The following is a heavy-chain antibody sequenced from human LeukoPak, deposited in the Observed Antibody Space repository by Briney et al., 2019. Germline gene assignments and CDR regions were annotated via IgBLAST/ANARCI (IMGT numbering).Heavy chain of an antibody. V-gene: IGHV1-58*01. D-gene: IGHD2-2*03. CDR2: IVVGSGNT. Sequence: SVKVSCKASGFTFTSSAVQWVRQARGQRLEWIGWIVVGSGNTNYAQKFQERVTITRDMSTSTAYMELSSLRSEDTAVYYCARDGYCSSTSCPFDYWGQGTLVTVSS. J-gene: IGHJ4*02. CDR1: GFTFTSSA. CDR3: ARDGYCSSTSCPFDY.